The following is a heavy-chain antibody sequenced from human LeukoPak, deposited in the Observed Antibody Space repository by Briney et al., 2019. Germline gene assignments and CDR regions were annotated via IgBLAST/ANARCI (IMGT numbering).Heavy chain of an antibody. D-gene: IGHD6-13*01. V-gene: IGHV4-30-2*01. CDR1: GGSISSGGYY. J-gene: IGHJ6*03. Sequence: SETLSLTCTVSGGSISSGGYYWSWIRQPPGKGLEWIGYIYHSGSTCYNPSLKSRVTISVDRSKNQFSLKLSSVTAADTAVYYCARHPSSWYKDYYYYYMDVWGKGTTVTVSS. CDR2: IYHSGST. CDR3: ARHPSSWYKDYYYYYMDV.